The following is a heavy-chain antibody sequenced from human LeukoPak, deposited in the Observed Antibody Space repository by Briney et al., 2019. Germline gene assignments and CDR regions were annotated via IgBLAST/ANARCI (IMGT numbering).Heavy chain of an antibody. V-gene: IGHV3-11*01. CDR2: ISSSGSTI. D-gene: IGHD6-13*01. Sequence: GGSLRLSFAASGFPFSDYYMSWIRQAPGKGLEWVSYISSSGSTIYYADSVKGRFTISRDNAKNSLYLQMNSLRAEDTAVYYCARVEAAAVPDYWGQGTLVTVSS. J-gene: IGHJ4*02. CDR1: GFPFSDYY. CDR3: ARVEAAAVPDY.